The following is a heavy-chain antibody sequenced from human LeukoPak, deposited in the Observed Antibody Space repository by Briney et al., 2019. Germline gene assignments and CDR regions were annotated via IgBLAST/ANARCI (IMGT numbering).Heavy chain of an antibody. Sequence: ASVRVSCKSSGYTFTSYRISWVRQAPGQGLEWMGWISAYNGNTNYAQKLQGRVTMTTDTSTSTAYMELRSLRSDDTALYYCARAQTYGDSRLLLDYWGQGTLVTVSS. CDR2: ISAYNGNT. D-gene: IGHD2-21*02. V-gene: IGHV1-18*01. J-gene: IGHJ4*02. CDR3: ARAQTYGDSRLLLDY. CDR1: GYTFTSYR.